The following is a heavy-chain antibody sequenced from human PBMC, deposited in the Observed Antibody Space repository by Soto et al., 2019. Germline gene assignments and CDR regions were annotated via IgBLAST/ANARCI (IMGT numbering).Heavy chain of an antibody. J-gene: IGHJ6*02. CDR3: ARHVPAAGYYYGMDV. CDR1: GGTFSSYA. V-gene: IGHV1-69*12. D-gene: IGHD2-2*01. Sequence: QVQLVQSGAEVKKPGSSVKVSCKASGGTFSSYAISWVRQAPGQGLEWMGGIIPIFGTANYAQKFQGRVTFTGDESTSTAYMERSSLRSEDTAVYYCARHVPAAGYYYGMDVWGQGTTVTVSS. CDR2: IIPIFGTA.